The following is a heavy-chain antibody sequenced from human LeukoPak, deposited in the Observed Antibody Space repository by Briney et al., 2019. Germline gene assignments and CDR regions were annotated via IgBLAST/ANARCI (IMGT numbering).Heavy chain of an antibody. D-gene: IGHD2-15*01. V-gene: IGHV3-48*03. CDR2: ISSSGSTI. CDR1: GFTFSSYE. Sequence: GGSLRLSCAASGFTFSSYEMNLVRQAPGKGLDWVSYISSSGSTIYYEDSVKGRFTISRHNAKNSLYLQMNSLRDEDTAVYYCARDQTPFYWGQGTLVTVSS. J-gene: IGHJ4*02. CDR3: ARDQTPFY.